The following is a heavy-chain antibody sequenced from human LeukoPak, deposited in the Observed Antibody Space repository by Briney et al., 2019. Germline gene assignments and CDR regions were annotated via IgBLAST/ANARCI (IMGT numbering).Heavy chain of an antibody. V-gene: IGHV3-48*03. CDR3: ARERPYFDY. CDR2: ISSSGSTI. J-gene: IGHJ4*02. Sequence: GGSLRLSCAASGFTFSSYEMNWVRQAPGKGLGWVSYISSSGSTIYYADSVTGRFTISRDNAKNSLHLKMNSMRAEDTAVYYCARERPYFDYWGQGTLVTVSS. CDR1: GFTFSSYE.